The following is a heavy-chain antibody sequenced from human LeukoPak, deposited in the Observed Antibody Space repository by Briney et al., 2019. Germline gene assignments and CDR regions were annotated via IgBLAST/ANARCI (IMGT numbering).Heavy chain of an antibody. D-gene: IGHD3-16*01. CDR1: GGSISSGSYY. Sequence: SETLSLTCTVSGGSISSGSYYWSWIRQPAGKGLEWIGRIYTSGSTNYNPSLKSRVTISVDTSKNQFSLKLSSVTAADTAVYYCARDSQWGIHWFDPWGQGTLVTVSS. CDR3: ARDSQWGIHWFDP. J-gene: IGHJ5*02. V-gene: IGHV4-61*02. CDR2: IYTSGST.